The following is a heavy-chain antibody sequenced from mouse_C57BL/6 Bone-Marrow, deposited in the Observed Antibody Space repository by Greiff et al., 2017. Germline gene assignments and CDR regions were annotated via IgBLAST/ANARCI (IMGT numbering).Heavy chain of an antibody. J-gene: IGHJ1*03. CDR3: ASLDGYFYWYFDV. Sequence: EVQLVESGAELVKPGASVKLSCTASGFNIKDYYMHWVKQRTEQGLEWIGRIDPEDGETKYAPKFQGKATITADTSSNTAYLQLSSLTSDVTAVYYCASLDGYFYWYFDVWGTGTTVTVSS. CDR1: GFNIKDYY. D-gene: IGHD2-3*01. CDR2: IDPEDGET. V-gene: IGHV14-2*01.